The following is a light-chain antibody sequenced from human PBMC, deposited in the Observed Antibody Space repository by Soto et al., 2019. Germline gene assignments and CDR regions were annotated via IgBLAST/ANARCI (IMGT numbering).Light chain of an antibody. J-gene: IGKJ1*01. Sequence: IEMTQSLATLSVPPGVSSTLSCRASQSVSSNLAWYQQKPGQAPRLLIYGASTRATGIPARFSGSGSGTEFTLTISSLQSEDFAVYYCQQYNNWPRTFGQGTKVDIK. CDR2: GAS. CDR1: QSVSSN. CDR3: QQYNNWPRT. V-gene: IGKV3-15*01.